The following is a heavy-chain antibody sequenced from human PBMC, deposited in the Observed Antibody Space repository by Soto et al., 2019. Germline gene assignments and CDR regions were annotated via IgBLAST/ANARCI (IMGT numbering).Heavy chain of an antibody. D-gene: IGHD2-15*01. CDR2: ISYDGSHT. CDR1: GFSSYS. CDR3: ARDKSSSFDY. Sequence: QLQLVESGGGVVQPGRSLRLSCAASGFSSYSMHWVRQAPGKGLEWVALISYDGSHTYYADSVKGRFTISRDNSKNTLYLKMNSLEIEDTAVYYCARDKSSSFDYWGQGTLVTVSS. J-gene: IGHJ4*02. V-gene: IGHV3-30*04.